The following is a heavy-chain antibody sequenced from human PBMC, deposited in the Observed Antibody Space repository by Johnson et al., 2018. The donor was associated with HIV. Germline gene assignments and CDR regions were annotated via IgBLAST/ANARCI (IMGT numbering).Heavy chain of an antibody. D-gene: IGHD5-24*01. CDR3: GKDIGDGYKRWGGRDI. J-gene: IGHJ3*02. CDR2: INWNGGST. V-gene: IGHV3-NL1*01. Sequence: QVRLVESGGGVVQPGGSLRLSCAASGFTFSSYAMHWVRQAPGKGLEWVSGINWNGGSTGYTDSVKGRFTISRDNSKNTMYLQMNSLRAEDTAVYYCGKDIGDGYKRWGGRDIWGQGTMVTVSP. CDR1: GFTFSSYA.